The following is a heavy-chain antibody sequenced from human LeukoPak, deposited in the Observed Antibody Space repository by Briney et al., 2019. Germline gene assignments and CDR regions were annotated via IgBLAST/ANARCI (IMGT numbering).Heavy chain of an antibody. J-gene: IGHJ6*02. CDR1: GYTFTGYY. CDR3: AAHGSGSYAHYGMDV. D-gene: IGHD3-10*01. Sequence: ASVKVSCKASGYTFTGYYMHWVRQAPGQGLEWMGRINPNSGGTNYAQKFQGRVTMTRDTSISTAYMELGRLRSDDTAVYYCAAHGSGSYAHYGMDVWGQGTTVTVSS. CDR2: INPNSGGT. V-gene: IGHV1-2*06.